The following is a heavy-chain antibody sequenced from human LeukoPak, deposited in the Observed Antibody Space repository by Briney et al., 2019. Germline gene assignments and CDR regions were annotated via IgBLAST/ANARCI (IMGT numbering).Heavy chain of an antibody. V-gene: IGHV1-3*01. J-gene: IGHJ6*04. CDR3: FFKLKTAYDMTREYYYYYGMDV. CDR2: NNAGNGNT. D-gene: IGHD3-9*01. CDR1: GYTSTSYA. Sequence: ASVKVYCKASGYTSTSYAMHWLRQAPGQRLEWMEWNNAGNGNTKYSQKFQGRVTITRDTSASTAYMELSSLRSEDTAVYFFFFKLKTAYDMTREYYYYYGMDVWGKGTTVTVSS.